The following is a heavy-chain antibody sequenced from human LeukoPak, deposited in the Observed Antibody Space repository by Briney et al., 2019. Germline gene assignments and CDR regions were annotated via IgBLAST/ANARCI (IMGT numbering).Heavy chain of an antibody. CDR3: AKDGSSGIAATADAFDI. CDR2: ISGGGATS. D-gene: IGHD6-13*01. Sequence: GGSLRLSCSASGFTISLYAMHWVRQAPGKGLEWVSAISGGGATSYYADSVEGRFTISRDNFKNTLCLQMNSLRAEDTAVYYCAKDGSSGIAATADAFDIWGQGTMVTVSS. CDR1: GFTISLYA. V-gene: IGHV3-23*01. J-gene: IGHJ3*02.